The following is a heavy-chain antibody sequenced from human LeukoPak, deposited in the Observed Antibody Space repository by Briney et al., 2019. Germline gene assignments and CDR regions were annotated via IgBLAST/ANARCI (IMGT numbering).Heavy chain of an antibody. Sequence: SVKVSCKASGGTFGSYAISWVRQAPGQGLEWMGGIIPIFGTANYAQKFQGRVTITADKSTSTAYMELSSLRSEDTAVYYCARDLGGAGDYFDYWGQGTLVTVSS. CDR1: GGTFGSYA. CDR2: IIPIFGTA. D-gene: IGHD3-10*01. V-gene: IGHV1-69*06. J-gene: IGHJ4*02. CDR3: ARDLGGAGDYFDY.